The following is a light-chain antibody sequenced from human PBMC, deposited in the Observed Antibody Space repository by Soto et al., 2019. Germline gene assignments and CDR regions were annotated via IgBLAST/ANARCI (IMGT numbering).Light chain of an antibody. CDR3: CSYAGRSTDVV. V-gene: IGLV2-23*01. Sequence: QSALTQPASVSGSPGQSITISCTGTSSDVGSYNLVSWYQQHPGKAPKLMIYEGSKRPSGVSNRFSGSKSGNTASLTISGLQSEDEADYYCCSYAGRSTDVVFGGGTKVTVL. CDR1: SSDVGSYNL. J-gene: IGLJ2*01. CDR2: EGS.